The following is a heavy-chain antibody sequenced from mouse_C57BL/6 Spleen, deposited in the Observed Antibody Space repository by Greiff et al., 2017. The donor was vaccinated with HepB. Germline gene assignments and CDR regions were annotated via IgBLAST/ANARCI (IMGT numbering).Heavy chain of an antibody. CDR3: ARSGETGTFDY. CDR2: IDPSDSYT. J-gene: IGHJ2*01. V-gene: IGHV1-69*01. CDR1: GYTFTSYW. D-gene: IGHD4-1*01. Sequence: QQSCKASGYTFTSYWMHWVKQRPGQGLEWIGEIDPSDSYTNYNQKFKGKSTLTVDKSSSTAYMQLSSLTSEDSAVYYCARSGETGTFDYWGQGTTLTVSS.